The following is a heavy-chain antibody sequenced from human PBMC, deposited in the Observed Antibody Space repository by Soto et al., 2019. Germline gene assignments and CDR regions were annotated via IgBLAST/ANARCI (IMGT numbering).Heavy chain of an antibody. CDR3: ASPQQWLGQRGDFDY. Sequence: DSGGGLVQPGGSLRLSCAASGFTFRSYWMSWVRQAPGKGLEWVANIRQDGSDKYYVDSVKGRFTISGDNSKNSLYLQMNSLRAEDTAIYYCASPQQWLGQRGDFDYWGQGTLVTVSS. D-gene: IGHD6-19*01. V-gene: IGHV3-7*05. CDR1: GFTFRSYW. J-gene: IGHJ4*02. CDR2: IRQDGSDK.